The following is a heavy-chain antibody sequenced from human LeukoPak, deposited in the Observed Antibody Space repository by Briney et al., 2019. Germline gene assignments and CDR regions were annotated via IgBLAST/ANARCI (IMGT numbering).Heavy chain of an antibody. CDR3: ASGGEGQLTFDY. J-gene: IGHJ4*02. CDR2: IIPILGIA. D-gene: IGHD3-10*01. CDR1: GGTFSSYA. V-gene: IGHV1-69*04. Sequence: GSSVKVSCKASGGTFSSYAISWVRQAPGQGLEWMGRIIPILGIANYAQKFQGRVTITADKSTSTAYMELSSLRSEDTAVYYCASGGEGQLTFDYWGQGTLVTVSS.